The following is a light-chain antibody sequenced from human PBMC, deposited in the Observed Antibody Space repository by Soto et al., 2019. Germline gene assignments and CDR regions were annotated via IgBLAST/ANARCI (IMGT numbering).Light chain of an antibody. CDR3: LLYFGGQVRM. J-gene: IGLJ3*02. CDR1: TGAVTSGYY. CDR2: STS. V-gene: IGLV7-43*01. Sequence: QAVVTQEPSLTVSPGGTVTLTCASSTGAVTSGYYPNWFQKKHGQAPRALIYSTSKKHSWTPARFSGSVLGGKAALTLSGGQHEDEAEYYGLLYFGGQVRMFGGGTKLTVL.